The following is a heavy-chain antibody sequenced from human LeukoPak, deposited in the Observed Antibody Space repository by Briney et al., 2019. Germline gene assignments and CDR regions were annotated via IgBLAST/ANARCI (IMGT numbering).Heavy chain of an antibody. CDR2: IRNSGPT. J-gene: IGHJ5*02. CDR1: YDSISDYF. D-gene: IGHD2-2*01. V-gene: IGHV4-59*01. CDR3: VKSSSSRFDP. Sequence: PSETLSLTCTVSYDSISDYFWSWIRQPPGKGLEWIADIRNSGPTRYDPSLKSRVTISLDTSKNQFSLKLTSVTAADTAIYYCVKSSSSRFDPWGQGTLVTVSS.